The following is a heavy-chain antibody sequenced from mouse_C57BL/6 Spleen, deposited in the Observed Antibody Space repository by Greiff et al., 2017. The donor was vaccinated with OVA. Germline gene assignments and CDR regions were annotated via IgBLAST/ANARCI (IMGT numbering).Heavy chain of an antibody. J-gene: IGHJ2*01. Sequence: EVQVVESGGGLVKPGGSLKLSCAASGFTFSDYGMHWVRQAPEKGLEWVAYISSGSSTIYYADTVKGRFTISRDNAKNTLFLQITSLRSEDTAMYYCASEIYYGYDGYWGQGTTLTVSS. CDR3: ASEIYYGYDGY. CDR2: ISSGSSTI. V-gene: IGHV5-17*01. D-gene: IGHD2-2*01. CDR1: GFTFSDYG.